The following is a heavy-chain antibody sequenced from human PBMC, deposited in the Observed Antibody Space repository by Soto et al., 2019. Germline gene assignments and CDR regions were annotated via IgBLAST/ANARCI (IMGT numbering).Heavy chain of an antibody. V-gene: IGHV4-59*01. CDR1: GGSISSYY. J-gene: IGHJ4*02. D-gene: IGHD3-10*01. CDR2: IYYSGST. Sequence: SETLSLTCTVSGGSISSYYWSWIRQPPGKGLEWIGYIYYSGSTNYNPSLKSRVTISVDTSKNQFSLKLSSVTAADTAVYYCARDVVRGAVDYWGQGTLVTVSS. CDR3: ARDVVRGAVDY.